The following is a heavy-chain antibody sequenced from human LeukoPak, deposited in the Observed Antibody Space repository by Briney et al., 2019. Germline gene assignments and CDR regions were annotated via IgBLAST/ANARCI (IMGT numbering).Heavy chain of an antibody. CDR1: GGSISSSSYY. J-gene: IGHJ2*01. D-gene: IGHD4-23*01. CDR2: IYYSGST. Sequence: SETLSLTCTVSGGSISSSSYYWGWIRQPPGKGLEWIGSIYYSGSTYYNPSLKSRVTISVDTSKNQFSLKLSSVTAADTAVYYCARVVTPKFDPWYFDLWGRGALVTVSS. V-gene: IGHV4-39*07. CDR3: ARVVTPKFDPWYFDL.